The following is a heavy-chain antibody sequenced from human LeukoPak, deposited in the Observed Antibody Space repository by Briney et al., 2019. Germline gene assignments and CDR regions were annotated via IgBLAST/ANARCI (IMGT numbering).Heavy chain of an antibody. V-gene: IGHV4-39*07. D-gene: IGHD3-22*01. Sequence: SETLSLTCTVSGGSISSSSYYWGWIRQPPGKGLEWIGSIYYSGSTYYNPSLKSRVTISVDTSKNQFSLKLSSVTAADTAVYYCARGGYYYDSSGYRFDYWGQGTLVTVSS. CDR1: GGSISSSSYY. CDR2: IYYSGST. J-gene: IGHJ4*02. CDR3: ARGGYYYDSSGYRFDY.